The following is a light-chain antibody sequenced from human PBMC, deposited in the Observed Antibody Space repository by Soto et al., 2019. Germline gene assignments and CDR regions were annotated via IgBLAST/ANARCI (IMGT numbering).Light chain of an antibody. CDR3: SSYTSSSTRV. J-gene: IGLJ2*01. CDR1: SSDVGGYNY. V-gene: IGLV2-14*01. CDR2: DVS. Sequence: SALTQPASVSGSPGQSITLSCTGTSSDVGGYNYVSWYQQHPGKAPKLMIYDVSNRPSGVSNRFSGSKSGNTASLTISGLQAEDEADYYCSSYTSSSTRVFGGGTKLTVL.